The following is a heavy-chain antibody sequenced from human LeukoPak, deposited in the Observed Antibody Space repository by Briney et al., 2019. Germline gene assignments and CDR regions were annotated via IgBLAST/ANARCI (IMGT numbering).Heavy chain of an antibody. CDR1: GGTFSSYA. V-gene: IGHV1-69*13. D-gene: IGHD5-18*01. J-gene: IGHJ4*02. CDR3: ASPGGYSYGPTTFDY. Sequence: ASVKVSCKASGGTFSSYAISWVRQAPGQGLEWMGGIIPIFGTANYAQKFQGRVTITADESTSTAYMELSSLRSEDTAVYYCASPGGYSYGPTTFDYWGQGTLVTVSS. CDR2: IIPIFGTA.